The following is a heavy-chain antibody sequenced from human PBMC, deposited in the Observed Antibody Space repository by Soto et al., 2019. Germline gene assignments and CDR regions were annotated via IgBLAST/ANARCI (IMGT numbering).Heavy chain of an antibody. CDR3: ARLGTAVAGGFDY. Sequence: EVQVVESGGGLVQPGGSLRLSCAASGFTFSSHWMHWVRQAPGKGLVWVSRVNSDGSMTNYADSVEGRFTISRDNAKNTLYLQMNSLRADDPAVYYCARLGTAVAGGFDYWGQGTLVTVSS. D-gene: IGHD6-19*01. CDR1: GFTFSSHW. J-gene: IGHJ4*02. V-gene: IGHV3-74*01. CDR2: VNSDGSMT.